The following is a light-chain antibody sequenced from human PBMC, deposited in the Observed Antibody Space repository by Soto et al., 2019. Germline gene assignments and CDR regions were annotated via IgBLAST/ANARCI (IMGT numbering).Light chain of an antibody. CDR1: SSAVGGYNY. Sequence: QSALTQPRSVSGSPGQSVTISCTGTSSAVGGYNYVSWYQQRPGKAPKLMIYDVSKRPSGVPDRFSGSKSGNTASLTISGLQAEDEADYYCCSYADRSYVFGTGTKVTVL. V-gene: IGLV2-11*01. CDR2: DVS. CDR3: CSYADRSYV. J-gene: IGLJ1*01.